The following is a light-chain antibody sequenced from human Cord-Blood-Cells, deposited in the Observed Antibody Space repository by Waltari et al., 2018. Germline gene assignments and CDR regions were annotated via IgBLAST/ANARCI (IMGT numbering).Light chain of an antibody. CDR3: QQRSNWPRT. J-gene: IGKJ2*01. CDR2: DAS. Sequence: EIVLTQSPATLSLSPGERATLSCRASQSVSSYLAWYQQKPGQAPRRLVYDASNRATGIPARFSGSGSETDFTLTISSLEPEDFAVYYCQQRSNWPRTFGQGTKLEIK. V-gene: IGKV3-11*01. CDR1: QSVSSY.